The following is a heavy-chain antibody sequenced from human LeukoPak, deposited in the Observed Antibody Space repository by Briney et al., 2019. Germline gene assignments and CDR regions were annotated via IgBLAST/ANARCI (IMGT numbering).Heavy chain of an antibody. J-gene: IGHJ4*02. CDR2: IYTSGST. V-gene: IGHV4-61*02. CDR3: ARDGLFAIAQWLGGVDY. D-gene: IGHD6-19*01. CDR1: GGSISSGSYY. Sequence: ASQTLSLTCTVSGGSISSGSYYWSWIRQPAGKGLEWIGRIYTSGSTNYNPSLKSRVTISVDTSKNQFSLKLSSVTAADTAVYYCARDGLFAIAQWLGGVDYWGQGTLVTVSS.